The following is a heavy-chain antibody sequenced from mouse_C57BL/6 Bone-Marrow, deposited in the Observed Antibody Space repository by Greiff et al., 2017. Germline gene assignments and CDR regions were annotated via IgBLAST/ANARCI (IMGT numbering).Heavy chain of an antibody. J-gene: IGHJ4*01. CDR3: ARGDYDRGGYYAMDY. CDR1: DSEVFPIAY. V-gene: IGHV15-2*01. Sequence: QVQLQQSGSELRSPGSSVKLSCKDFDSEVFPIAYMSWVRQKPGHGFEWIGGILPSIGRTIYGEKFEDKATLDADTLSNTAYLELNRLTSEDSAIYYCARGDYDRGGYYAMDYWGQGTSVTVSS. CDR2: ILPSIGRT. D-gene: IGHD2-4*01.